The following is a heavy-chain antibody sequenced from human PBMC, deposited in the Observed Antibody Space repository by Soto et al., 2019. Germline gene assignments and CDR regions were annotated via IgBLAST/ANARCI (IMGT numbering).Heavy chain of an antibody. J-gene: IGHJ4*02. CDR1: GGSISTVNYW. V-gene: IGHV4-30-4*01. Sequence: SETLSLTCTVSGGSISTVNYWWSWIRQSPDMGLEWIGHIYNGGSTYNNPSLESRVTMSVDTSKNQFSLTLSSVTAADTAVYYCARHNYGSGSTYFDFPGQGTLVTVAS. CDR2: IYNGGST. D-gene: IGHD3-10*01. CDR3: ARHNYGSGSTYFDF.